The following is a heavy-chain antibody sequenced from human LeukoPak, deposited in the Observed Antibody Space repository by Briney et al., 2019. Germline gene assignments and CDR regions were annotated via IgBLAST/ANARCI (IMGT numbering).Heavy chain of an antibody. J-gene: IGHJ4*02. CDR1: GFTFSSYE. D-gene: IGHD2-21*02. Sequence: TGGSLRLSCAASGFTFSSYEMNWIRQAPGKGLEWVSYISTSGTTIYYADSVKGRFTISRDNARNSLYLQMNSLRAEDTAVYYCARDAYCGSDCYSPSLFDYWGQGTLVTVSS. CDR2: ISTSGTTI. V-gene: IGHV3-48*03. CDR3: ARDAYCGSDCYSPSLFDY.